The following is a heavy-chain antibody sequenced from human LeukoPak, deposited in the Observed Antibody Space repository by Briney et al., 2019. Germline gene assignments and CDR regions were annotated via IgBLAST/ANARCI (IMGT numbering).Heavy chain of an antibody. D-gene: IGHD3-16*01. J-gene: IGHJ4*02. Sequence: PSETLSLTCTVSGGSISNSDYYWDWIRQPPGKDLEWIGNIYYSGNTYYNPSLRSRLTMSVDTSRNQFSLSLSSVTAADTAVYCCASHKRDVNSFENWGQGVLVTVSS. CDR2: IYYSGNT. CDR3: ASHKRDVNSFEN. V-gene: IGHV4-39*01. CDR1: GGSISNSDYY.